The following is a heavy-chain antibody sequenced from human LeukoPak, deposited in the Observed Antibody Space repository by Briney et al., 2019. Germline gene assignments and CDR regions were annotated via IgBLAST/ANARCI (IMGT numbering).Heavy chain of an antibody. CDR3: ARVGDIVVVPAAIRNTYNWFDP. J-gene: IGHJ5*02. CDR2: IYYSGST. V-gene: IGHV4-59*01. Sequence: PSETLSLTCTVSGGSISSYYWSWIRQPPGKGLEWIGYIYYSGSTNYNPSLKSRVTISVDTSKNQFSLKLSSVTAADTAVYYCARVGDIVVVPAAIRNTYNWFDPWGQGTLVTVSS. D-gene: IGHD2-2*02. CDR1: GGSISSYY.